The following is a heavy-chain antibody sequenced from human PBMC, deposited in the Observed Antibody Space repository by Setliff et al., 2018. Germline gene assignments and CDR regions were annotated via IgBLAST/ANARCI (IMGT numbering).Heavy chain of an antibody. CDR3: ARAGPTVTFFRVLVISWWDP. CDR1: GGSFSGYY. CDR2: IYHSGST. J-gene: IGHJ5*02. Sequence: SETLSLTCAVYGGSFSGYYWSWIRQPPGKGLEWIGEIYHSGSTNYNRSLRSRVSISVDTSKNQFSLKLSSVTAADTATYYCARAGPTVTFFRVLVISWWDPWGQGSLVTVSS. V-gene: IGHV4-34*01. D-gene: IGHD3-3*01.